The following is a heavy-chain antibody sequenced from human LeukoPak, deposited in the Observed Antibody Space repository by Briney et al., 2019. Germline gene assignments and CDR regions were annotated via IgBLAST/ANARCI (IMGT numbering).Heavy chain of an antibody. J-gene: IGHJ5*02. D-gene: IGHD4-23*01. CDR2: ITPVFGTV. CDR1: GGTFSSYI. CDR3: ARDNSVEDTAWWFDP. V-gene: IGHV1-69*05. Sequence: EASVKVSCKASGGTFSSYIINWVRQAPGQGLEWMGGITPVFGTVNYAQKFQGRVTMTRDMSTSTDYMELSSLRSEDTAVYYCARDNSVEDTAWWFDPWGQGTLVTVSS.